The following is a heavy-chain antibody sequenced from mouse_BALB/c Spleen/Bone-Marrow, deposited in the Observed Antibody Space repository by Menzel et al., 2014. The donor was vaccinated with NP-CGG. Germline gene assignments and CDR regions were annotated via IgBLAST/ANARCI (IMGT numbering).Heavy chain of an antibody. CDR3: ARDINYDIYWYFDV. D-gene: IGHD2-4*01. CDR2: SRNKANGYTT. CDR1: GFTFTDYY. V-gene: IGHV7-3*02. J-gene: IGHJ1*01. Sequence: DVQLQESGGGLAQPGGSLRLSCATSGFTFTDYYMSWVRQPPGKALEWLGFSRNKANGYTTEYSASVEGRFTISRDNSQSILYLQMNTLRAEDSATYYCARDINYDIYWYFDVWGAGTTVTVSS.